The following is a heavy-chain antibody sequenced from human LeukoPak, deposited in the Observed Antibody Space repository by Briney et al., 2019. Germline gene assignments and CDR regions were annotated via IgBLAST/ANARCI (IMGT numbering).Heavy chain of an antibody. CDR1: GGSITTSGYY. D-gene: IGHD6-13*01. J-gene: IGHJ1*01. Sequence: SETLSLTCTASGGSITTSGYYWGWIRQPPGKGLEWIGTIYYSGSTYYNPSLKSRVTISVDTSKNQFSLKLSSGTAADTAVYYCARQYSSTWYGYFQHWGQGTLVTVSS. CDR2: IYYSGST. CDR3: ARQYSSTWYGYFQH. V-gene: IGHV4-39*01.